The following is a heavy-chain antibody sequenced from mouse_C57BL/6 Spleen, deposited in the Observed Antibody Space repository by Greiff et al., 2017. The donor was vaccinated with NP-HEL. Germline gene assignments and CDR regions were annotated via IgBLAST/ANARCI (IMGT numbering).Heavy chain of an antibody. CDR1: GYTFTSYW. CDR3: ARDGPGSDFDY. Sequence: QVQLQQPGAELVRPGSSVKLSCKASGYTFTSYWMQWVKQRPIQGLEWIGNIDPADSGTHYNQKFKDKATLTVEKSSSTAYMQLSSLTSEDSAIYYCARDGPGSDFDYWGQVTTLTVSS. J-gene: IGHJ2*01. V-gene: IGHV1-52*01. D-gene: IGHD3-1*01. CDR2: IDPADSGT.